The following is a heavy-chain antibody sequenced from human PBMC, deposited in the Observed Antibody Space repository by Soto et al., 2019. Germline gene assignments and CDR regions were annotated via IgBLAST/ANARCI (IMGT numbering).Heavy chain of an antibody. CDR2: TYYRSKWYS. CDR1: GDSVSSNNAA. D-gene: IGHD2-8*01. J-gene: IGHJ4*02. CDR3: ARGRHSTSSEMVSTDPLEY. Sequence: SQTLSLTCAISGDSVSSNNAAWNWIRQSPSRGLEWLGRTYYRSKWYSEYAVSVKSRITINPDTSKNQFSLQMNSVTPEDAAVYYCARGRHSTSSEMVSTDPLEYWGQGTQVTVSS. V-gene: IGHV6-1*01.